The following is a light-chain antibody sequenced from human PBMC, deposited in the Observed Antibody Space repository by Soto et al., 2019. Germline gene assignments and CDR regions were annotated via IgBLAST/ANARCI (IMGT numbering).Light chain of an antibody. CDR2: AAV. Sequence: DIQMTQSPFSLSASVGYRVTITCRASQSISSYLNWYQQKPGKPPKLMXYAAVSLQSGIPSRFSAYGSGTDLTLTISSLRTEDFANYYCQQTYSSPQWTFGQGTKVDIK. V-gene: IGKV1-39*01. J-gene: IGKJ1*01. CDR3: QQTYSSPQWT. CDR1: QSISSY.